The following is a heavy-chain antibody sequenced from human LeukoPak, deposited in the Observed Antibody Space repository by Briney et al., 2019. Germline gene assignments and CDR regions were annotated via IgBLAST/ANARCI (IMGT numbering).Heavy chain of an antibody. J-gene: IGHJ4*02. CDR3: ARGCFGELLFDH. D-gene: IGHD3-10*01. Sequence: GGSLRLSCAASGFTFDDHGMSWVRQPPGKGLEWVSCISSSGGHIYSVDSVKGRFAISRDNAKNSLYLQMNSLRAEDTALYYCARGCFGELLFDHWGQGTLVTVPS. CDR2: ISSSGGHI. CDR1: GFTFDDHG. V-gene: IGHV3-20*04.